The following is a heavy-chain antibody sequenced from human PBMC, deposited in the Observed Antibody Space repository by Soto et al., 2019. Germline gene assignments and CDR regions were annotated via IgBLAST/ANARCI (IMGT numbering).Heavy chain of an antibody. CDR3: ARGVRSRTTVTTSPDY. CDR2: INAGNGNT. CDR1: GYTFTSYA. D-gene: IGHD4-4*01. J-gene: IGHJ4*02. Sequence: GASVKVSCKASGYTFTSYAMHWVRQAPGQRLERMGWINAGNGNTKYSQKFQGRVTITRDTSASTAYMELSSLRSEDTAVYYCARGVRSRTTVTTSPDYWGQGTLVTVSS. V-gene: IGHV1-3*01.